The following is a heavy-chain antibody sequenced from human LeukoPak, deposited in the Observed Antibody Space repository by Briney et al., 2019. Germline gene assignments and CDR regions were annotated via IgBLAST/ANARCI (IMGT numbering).Heavy chain of an antibody. V-gene: IGHV1-69*04. CDR3: ARAYYDSSGYYY. J-gene: IGHJ4*02. CDR1: GGTFSSYA. Sequence: ASVKVSCKASGGTFSSYAISWVRQAPGQGLEWMGRIIPILGIANYAQKFQGRVTITADKSTSTAYTGLSSLRSEDTAVYYCARAYYDSSGYYYWGQGTLVTVSS. D-gene: IGHD3-22*01. CDR2: IIPILGIA.